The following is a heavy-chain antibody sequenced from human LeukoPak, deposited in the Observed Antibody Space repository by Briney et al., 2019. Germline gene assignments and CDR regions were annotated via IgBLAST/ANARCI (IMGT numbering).Heavy chain of an antibody. V-gene: IGHV3-11*05. Sequence: GGSLRLSCAASGLTFSDYYMSWLHQAPEKGLEWVSYIRSSSSYTKYADSVKGRFTISRDNAKNSLYLQMNSLRAEDTAVYYCARGPDAFDIWGQGTMVTVSS. J-gene: IGHJ3*02. CDR2: IRSSSSYT. CDR1: GLTFSDYY. CDR3: ARGPDAFDI.